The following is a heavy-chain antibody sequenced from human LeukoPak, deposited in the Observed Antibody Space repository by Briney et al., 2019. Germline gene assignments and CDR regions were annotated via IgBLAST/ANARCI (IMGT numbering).Heavy chain of an antibody. CDR2: IIPIFGTA. V-gene: IGHV1-69*05. CDR1: GGTFSSYA. J-gene: IGHJ6*03. CDR3: ALPYYDFWSGYSSMDV. Sequence: SVKVSCKASGGTFSSYAISWVRQAPGQGLEWMGRIIPIFGTANYAQKFQGRVTITTHESTSTAHMELSSLRSDDTAVYYCALPYYDFWSGYSSMDVWGKGTTVTVSS. D-gene: IGHD3-3*01.